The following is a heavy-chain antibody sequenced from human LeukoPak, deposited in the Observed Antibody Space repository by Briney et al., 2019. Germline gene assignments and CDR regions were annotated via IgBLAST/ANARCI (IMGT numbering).Heavy chain of an antibody. CDR2: IYPGDFDT. D-gene: IGHD3-22*01. CDR1: GYGFTSYC. J-gene: IGHJ4*02. CDR3: AITYYYDSSGYYSSFDY. Sequence: PGQSLPFSSPGSGYGFTSYCIGWVRQIPRQGLEWMGIIYPGDFDTRHSPPFPGQVTTSSDKSTSTAYLLWSSPEASDTAMYYCAITYYYDSSGYYSSFDYWGQGTLVTVSS. V-gene: IGHV5-51*01.